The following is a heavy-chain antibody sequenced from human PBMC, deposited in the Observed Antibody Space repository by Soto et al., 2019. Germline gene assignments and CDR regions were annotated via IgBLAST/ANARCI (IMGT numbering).Heavy chain of an antibody. V-gene: IGHV1-69*01. D-gene: IGHD3-22*01. Sequence: PVEATSQEPGVTLRCNTRCSVHQEQGQGLEWMGGITPMFRTPNYAQKFRGRVTITADESTSTAYMELSSLRAEDTAMFFCARDGTLYDIRAYYYVYWCQGTLVTVSS. CDR3: ARDGTLYDIRAYYYVY. CDR1: GVTLRCNT. J-gene: IGHJ4*02. CDR2: ITPMFRTP.